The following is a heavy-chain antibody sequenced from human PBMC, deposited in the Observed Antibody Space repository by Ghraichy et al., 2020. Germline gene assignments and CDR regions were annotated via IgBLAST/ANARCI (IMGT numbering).Heavy chain of an antibody. CDR3: ARDVYGSGSYSDLNWFDP. J-gene: IGHJ5*02. D-gene: IGHD3-10*01. V-gene: IGHV1-18*01. Sequence: ASVKVSCKASGYTFTSYGISWVRQAPGQGLEWMGWISAYNGNTNYAQKLQGRVTMTTDTSTSTAYMELRSLRSDDTAVYYCARDVYGSGSYSDLNWFDPWGQGTLVTVSS. CDR2: ISAYNGNT. CDR1: GYTFTSYG.